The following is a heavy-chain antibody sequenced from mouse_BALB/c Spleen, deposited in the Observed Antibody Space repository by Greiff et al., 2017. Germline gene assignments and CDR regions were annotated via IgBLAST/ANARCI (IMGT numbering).Heavy chain of an antibody. J-gene: IGHJ4*01. V-gene: IGHV5-6-5*01. Sequence: EVQRVESGGGLVKPGGSLKLSCAASGFTFSSYAMSWVRQTPEKRLEWVASISSGGSTYYPDSVKGRFTISRDNARNILYLQMSSLRSEDTAMYYCARGDGSMDYWGQGTSVTVSS. CDR1: GFTFSSYA. D-gene: IGHD2-3*01. CDR2: ISSGGST. CDR3: ARGDGSMDY.